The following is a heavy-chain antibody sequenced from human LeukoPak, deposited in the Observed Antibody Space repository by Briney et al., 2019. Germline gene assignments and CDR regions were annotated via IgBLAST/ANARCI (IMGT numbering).Heavy chain of an antibody. J-gene: IGHJ6*02. Sequence: GGSLRLSCAASGFTLSNHWMTWVRQVPGRGPEWVANVNRDGSETYYLDPVKGRFTISKDNAKKSLYLQMNSLRAEDTALYHCARNNGMDVWGQGTTVIVSS. CDR1: GFTLSNHW. V-gene: IGHV3-7*03. CDR2: VNRDGSET. CDR3: ARNNGMDV.